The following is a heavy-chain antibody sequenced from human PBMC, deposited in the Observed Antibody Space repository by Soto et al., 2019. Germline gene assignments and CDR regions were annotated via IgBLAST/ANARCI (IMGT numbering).Heavy chain of an antibody. J-gene: IGHJ4*02. CDR2: IIPIFGTA. D-gene: IGHD3-10*01. CDR3: ARQWFGEPDPNHFDY. V-gene: IGHV1-69*01. CDR1: GGTFSSYA. Sequence: QVQLVQSGAEVKKPGCSVKVSCKASGGTFSSYAISWVRQAPGQGLEWMGGIIPIFGTANYAQKFQGRVTITADESTSTAYMELCSLRSEDTAVYYCARQWFGEPDPNHFDYWGQGTLVTVSS.